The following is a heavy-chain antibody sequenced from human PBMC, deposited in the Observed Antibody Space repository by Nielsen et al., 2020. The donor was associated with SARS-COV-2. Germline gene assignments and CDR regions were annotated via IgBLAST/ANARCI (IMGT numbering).Heavy chain of an antibody. CDR1: GYTFTNYG. CDR3: ARGTGEDY. CDR2: LSAYNGNR. V-gene: IGHV1-18*01. D-gene: IGHD1-26*01. J-gene: IGHJ4*02. Sequence: ASVKVSCKSSGYTFTNYGNSWVRQAHGKGLEWMGWLSAYNGNRNYVQKFQDRVTMTTDTSTNTAYMELRSLKSYDTAVYYCARGTGEDYWGQGTLVTVSS.